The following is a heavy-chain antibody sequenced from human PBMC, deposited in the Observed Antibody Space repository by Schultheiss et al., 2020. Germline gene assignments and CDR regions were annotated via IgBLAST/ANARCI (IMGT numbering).Heavy chain of an antibody. D-gene: IGHD1-26*01. CDR3: ARTGIVGATTFDY. V-gene: IGHV4-39*07. CDR2: IYYSGST. J-gene: IGHJ4*02. Sequence: SETLSLTCTVSGGSISSGDYYWGWIRQPPGKGLEWIGSIYYSGSTYYNPSLKSRLTISVDKSKNQFSLKLSSVTAADTAVYYCARTGIVGATTFDYWGQGNLVTVSS. CDR1: GGSISSGDYY.